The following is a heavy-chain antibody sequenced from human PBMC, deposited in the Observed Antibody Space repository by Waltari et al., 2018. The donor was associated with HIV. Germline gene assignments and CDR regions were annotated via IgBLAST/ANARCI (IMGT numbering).Heavy chain of an antibody. D-gene: IGHD1-1*01. V-gene: IGHV3-74*01. J-gene: IGHJ4*01. CDR1: GFTFSPYW. CDR3: VRAGGGPTWNAFDY. Sequence: EVLLVESGGGLAQPGGSLRLSCAGSGFTFSPYWMHWVRQAPGQVLLGISRVNEDGSITNYADSVKGRFTISRDNPKKTLYLQMTRLRVDDTAIYFCVRAGGGPTWNAFDYWGHGTPITVSS. CDR2: VNEDGSIT.